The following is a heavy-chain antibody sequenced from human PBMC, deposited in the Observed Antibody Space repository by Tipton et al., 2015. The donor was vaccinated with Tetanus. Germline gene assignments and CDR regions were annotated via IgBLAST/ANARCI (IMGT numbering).Heavy chain of an antibody. J-gene: IGHJ4*02. V-gene: IGHV4-59*11. CDR1: GGSISGHY. Sequence: TLSLTCTVSGGSISGHYWNWIRQPPGKGLEWIGFIYPSGSTNYNPSLKSRVTISVDTSKIQFSLRMSSMTAGDTAVYYCARVPLSLYYGLAYWGQGTRVTLSS. CDR3: ARVPLSLYYGLAY. CDR2: IYPSGST. D-gene: IGHD3-16*02.